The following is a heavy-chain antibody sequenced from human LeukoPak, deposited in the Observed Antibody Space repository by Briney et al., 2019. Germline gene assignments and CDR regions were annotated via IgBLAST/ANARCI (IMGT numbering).Heavy chain of an antibody. D-gene: IGHD3-16*01. CDR3: ARTLPLGEFYFDY. V-gene: IGHV4-31*03. Sequence: RPSQTLCLTCTASGGAISSGGYYWSWIRQHPGKGLVWIGYISYSGGTYYNPSLKSRVTISVDTSKNQFSLKLSSVTAADTAVYYCARTLPLGEFYFDYWGQGTLVSVSS. CDR2: ISYSGGT. CDR1: GGAISSGGYY. J-gene: IGHJ4*02.